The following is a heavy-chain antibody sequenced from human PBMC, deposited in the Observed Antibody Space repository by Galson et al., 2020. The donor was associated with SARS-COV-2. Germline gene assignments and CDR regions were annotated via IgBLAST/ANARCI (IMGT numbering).Heavy chain of an antibody. CDR3: AKGLVHITMIQVGVIKGAYYFDY. CDR1: GFTFSSYA. D-gene: IGHD3-10*01. V-gene: IGHV3-23*01. Sequence: GGSLRLSCAVSGFTFSSYAMSWVRQAPGKGLEWDSTISSRGGTTYDADSVKGRFTISRDNSRNTLYLQMNSLRGEDTAVYYCAKGLVHITMIQVGVIKGAYYFDYWGQGTLVTVSP. J-gene: IGHJ4*02. CDR2: ISSRGGTT.